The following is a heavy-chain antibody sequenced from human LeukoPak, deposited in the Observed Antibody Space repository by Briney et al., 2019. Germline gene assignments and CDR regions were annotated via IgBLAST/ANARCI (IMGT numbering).Heavy chain of an antibody. CDR3: ATGDSSGYDDDAFDI. V-gene: IGHV3-30*03. CDR2: ISYDGSNK. D-gene: IGHD3-22*01. J-gene: IGHJ3*02. Sequence: PGGSLRLSCAASGFTFSSYGMHWVRQAPGKGLERVAVISYDGSNKYYADSVKGRFTISRDNSKNTLYLQMNSLRAEDTAVYYCATGDSSGYDDDAFDIWGQGTMVTVSS. CDR1: GFTFSSYG.